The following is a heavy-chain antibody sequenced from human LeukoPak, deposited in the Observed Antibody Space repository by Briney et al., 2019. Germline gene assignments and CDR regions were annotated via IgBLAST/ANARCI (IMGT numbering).Heavy chain of an antibody. Sequence: ASVKVSCKASGYTFTGYHIHWVRQAPGQGLEWMGRINPNSGDTNYAQKFQGRVTMTRDTSISTAYMELSRLRSDDTAVYYCASFVVSSSWNFDYWGQGTLVTVSS. D-gene: IGHD6-13*01. J-gene: IGHJ4*02. CDR1: GYTFTGYH. CDR2: INPNSGDT. CDR3: ASFVVSSSWNFDY. V-gene: IGHV1-2*06.